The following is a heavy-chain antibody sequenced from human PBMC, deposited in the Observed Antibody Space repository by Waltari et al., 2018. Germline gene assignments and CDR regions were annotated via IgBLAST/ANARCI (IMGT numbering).Heavy chain of an antibody. CDR2: VYTSENT. V-gene: IGHV4-4*07. J-gene: IGHJ3*02. Sequence: QVQLQESGPGLVKPSETLSLTCTVSGGSINNYYWSWIRQPAGKGLEWIGRVYTSENTNYNPSLKSRVAMSVDTSKNQFSLRLNSVTAADTAVYYCARDDNPQAFDIWGQGIVVTVSS. CDR1: GGSINNYY. D-gene: IGHD1-20*01. CDR3: ARDDNPQAFDI.